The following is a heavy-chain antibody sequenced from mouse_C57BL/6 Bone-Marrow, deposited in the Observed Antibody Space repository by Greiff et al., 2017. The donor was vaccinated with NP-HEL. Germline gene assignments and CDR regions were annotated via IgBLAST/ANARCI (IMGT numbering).Heavy chain of an antibody. D-gene: IGHD2-2*01. J-gene: IGHJ4*01. CDR2: IWGVGST. CDR3: ARSTMVTTGYYDAMDY. CDR1: GFSLTSYG. V-gene: IGHV2-6*01. Sequence: VQLVESGPGLVAPSQSLSITCTVSGFSLTSYGVDWVRQSPGKGLEWLGVIWGVGSTNYNSALKSRLSISKDNSKSQVFLKMNSLQTDDTAMYYCARSTMVTTGYYDAMDYWGQGTSVTVA.